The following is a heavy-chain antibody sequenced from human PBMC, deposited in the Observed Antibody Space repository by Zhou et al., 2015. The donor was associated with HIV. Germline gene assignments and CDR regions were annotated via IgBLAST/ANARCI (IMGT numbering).Heavy chain of an antibody. J-gene: IGHJ4*02. CDR1: GGTFSSYA. Sequence: QVQLVQSGAEVKKPGSSVKVSCKASGGTFSSYAISWVRQAPGQGLEWMGGIIPIFGTANYAQKFQGRVTITADESTSTAYMELSSLRSEDTAVYYCARTPPGYMVRGVYYFDYWGQGTLVTVSS. CDR2: IIPIFGTA. V-gene: IGHV1-69*01. CDR3: ARTPPGYMVRGVYYFDY. D-gene: IGHD3-10*01.